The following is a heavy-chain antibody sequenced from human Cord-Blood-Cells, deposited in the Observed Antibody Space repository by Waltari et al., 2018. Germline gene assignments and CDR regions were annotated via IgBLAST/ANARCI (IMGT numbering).Heavy chain of an antibody. V-gene: IGHV1-2*02. CDR3: ARRGDQLGMDPLDY. J-gene: IGHJ4*02. Sequence: QVQLVQSGAEVKKPGASVKVSCKASGYTFTGYYMHWVRQAPGQGLEWMGWINPNSGGTNDEQKFQGRVTMTRDTSISTAYMELSRLRSDDTAVYYCARRGDQLGMDPLDYWGQGTLVTVSS. CDR2: INPNSGGT. CDR1: GYTFTGYY. D-gene: IGHD7-27*01.